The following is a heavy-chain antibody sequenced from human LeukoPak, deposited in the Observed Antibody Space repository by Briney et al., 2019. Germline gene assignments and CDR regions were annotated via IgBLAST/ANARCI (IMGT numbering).Heavy chain of an antibody. V-gene: IGHV1-18*01. J-gene: IGHJ5*02. CDR2: ISSYNADT. D-gene: IGHD2-15*01. Sequence: ASVKVSCKATGYTFNTYAINWVRQAPGQGLEWMGWISSYNADTNYAQKLQGRVTMTTDTSTSTAYMELRSLRSDDTAVYYCARARYCSGGSCYGGGWFDPWGQGTLVTVSS. CDR3: ARARYCSGGSCYGGGWFDP. CDR1: GYTFNTYA.